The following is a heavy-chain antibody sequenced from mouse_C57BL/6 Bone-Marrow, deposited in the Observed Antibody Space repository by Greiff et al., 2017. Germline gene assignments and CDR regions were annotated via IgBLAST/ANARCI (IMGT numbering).Heavy chain of an antibody. Sequence: QVQLKESGAELARPGASVKLSCKASGYTFTSYGISWVKQRTGQGLEWIGEIYPRSGNTYYNEKFKGKDTLTADKSSSTAYMELRSLTSEDSAVYFCAREDPIYYDYDEAWFAYWGQGTLVTVSA. V-gene: IGHV1-81*01. CDR1: GYTFTSYG. J-gene: IGHJ3*01. CDR3: AREDPIYYDYDEAWFAY. CDR2: IYPRSGNT. D-gene: IGHD2-4*01.